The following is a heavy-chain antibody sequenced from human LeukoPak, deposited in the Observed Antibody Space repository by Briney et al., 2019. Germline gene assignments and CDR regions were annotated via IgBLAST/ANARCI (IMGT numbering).Heavy chain of an antibody. CDR2: IYSGGST. Sequence: GGSLRLSCAASGFTVSSNYMSWVRQAPGKGLEWVSVIYSGGSTYYADSVKGRFTISRDNSKNTLYLQMNSLRAEDTAVYYCARGSYYYDSSGLILDAFDIWGQGTMVTVSS. CDR1: GFTVSSNY. D-gene: IGHD3-22*01. CDR3: ARGSYYYDSSGLILDAFDI. J-gene: IGHJ3*02. V-gene: IGHV3-53*01.